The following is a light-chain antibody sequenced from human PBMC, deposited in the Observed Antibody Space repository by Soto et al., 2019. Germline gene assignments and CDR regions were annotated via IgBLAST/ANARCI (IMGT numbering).Light chain of an antibody. J-gene: IGKJ4*01. V-gene: IGKV3-20*01. CDR1: QSVSSSY. Sequence: EIVWTQSPGTLSLSPGERATLSCRASQSVSSSYLAWYQQKPGQAPRLLIYGASIRATGIPDRFSGSGSGTDFTLTISRLEPEDVAVYYCQQYGSSPLTFGGGTKVEIK. CDR3: QQYGSSPLT. CDR2: GAS.